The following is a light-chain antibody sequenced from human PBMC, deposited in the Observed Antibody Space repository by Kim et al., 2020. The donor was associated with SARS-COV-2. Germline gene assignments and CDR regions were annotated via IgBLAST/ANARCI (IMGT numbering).Light chain of an antibody. Sequence: GQTVTISCSGSKSNIGRNYVYWYQQVPGTAPKLLIYNNNQRPSGVPDRLSGSKSGTSASLAISGLRSEDEADYYCAVWDDGLSGRVFGTGTKVTVL. CDR3: AVWDDGLSGRV. V-gene: IGLV1-47*02. CDR2: NNN. J-gene: IGLJ1*01. CDR1: KSNIGRNY.